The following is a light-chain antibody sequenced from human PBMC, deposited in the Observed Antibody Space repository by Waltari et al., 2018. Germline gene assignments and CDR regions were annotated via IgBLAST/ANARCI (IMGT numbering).Light chain of an antibody. Sequence: QSALTQPASVSGSPGQSITISCTGTSNDVGGYNSISWYQQHPGKAPKLIIYDVTKRPSGVSDRFSVSKSGKTASLTISGLQAEDEADYYCCSYARSNTYVFGTGTKVTVL. J-gene: IGLJ1*01. V-gene: IGLV2-14*03. CDR3: CSYARSNTYV. CDR2: DVT. CDR1: SNDVGGYNS.